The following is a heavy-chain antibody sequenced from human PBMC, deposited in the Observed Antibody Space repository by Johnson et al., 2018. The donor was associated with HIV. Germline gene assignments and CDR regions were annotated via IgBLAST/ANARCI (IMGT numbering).Heavy chain of an antibody. CDR2: ISYDESNK. J-gene: IGHJ3*02. V-gene: IGHV3-30*04. CDR3: AKDGAAYSGSYDAFDI. D-gene: IGHD1-26*01. Sequence: VQLVESGGGVVQPGRSLRLSCAASGFTFSSYAMHWVRQAPGKGLEWVAVISYDESNKYYADSVKGRFTISRDNSKNTLYLQMNSLRAEDTAVYYCAKDGAAYSGSYDAFDIWGQGTMVTVSS. CDR1: GFTFSSYA.